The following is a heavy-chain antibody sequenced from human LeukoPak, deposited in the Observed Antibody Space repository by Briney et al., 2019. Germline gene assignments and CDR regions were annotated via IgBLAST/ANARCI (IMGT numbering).Heavy chain of an antibody. CDR3: AKAVYGDFQSTVDY. J-gene: IGHJ4*02. D-gene: IGHD4-17*01. CDR1: GFSLEDYA. V-gene: IGHV3-9*01. Sequence: PGRSLRLSCAASGFSLEDYAMHWVRQPPRKGLEWVSGVSWNSGNVGYADSVKGRFTISRDNAKNFLYLQMSSLRAEDTALYYCAKAVYGDFQSTVDYWGRGTLVTVSS. CDR2: VSWNSGNV.